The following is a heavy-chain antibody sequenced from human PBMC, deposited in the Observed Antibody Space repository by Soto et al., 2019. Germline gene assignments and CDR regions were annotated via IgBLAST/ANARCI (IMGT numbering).Heavy chain of an antibody. D-gene: IGHD3-16*01. J-gene: IGHJ3*02. CDR2: ISAYNGNT. Sequence: ASVKLSCKASGGTFSSYAISWVRQAPGQGLEWMGWISAYNGNTNYAQILQGRVTMTTDTSTSTAYMELRSLTSDDTAVYYCARDRGVDTFDTWGQGTMVTVSS. V-gene: IGHV1-18*01. CDR1: GGTFSSYA. CDR3: ARDRGVDTFDT.